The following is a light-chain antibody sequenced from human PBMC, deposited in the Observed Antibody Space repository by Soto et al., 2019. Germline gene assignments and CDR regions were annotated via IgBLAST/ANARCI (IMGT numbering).Light chain of an antibody. CDR1: QSVSTN. CDR3: QQYGSSPRT. Sequence: IVLTQSASTLSLSPGERATLSCRASQSVSTNLAWYQQKPGQAPRLLIYGASSRATGIPDRFSGSGSGTDFTLTISRLEPEDFAVYYCQQYGSSPRTFGQGTKVDIK. CDR2: GAS. J-gene: IGKJ1*01. V-gene: IGKV3-20*01.